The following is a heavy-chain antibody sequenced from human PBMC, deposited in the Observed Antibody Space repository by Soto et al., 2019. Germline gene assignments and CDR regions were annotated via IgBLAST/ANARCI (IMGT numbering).Heavy chain of an antibody. CDR1: GFSISSRSYY. V-gene: IGHV4-39*01. Sequence: PSETLSLTCTVSGFSISSRSYYWGWIRQPPGKGLEWIGSIFSSGITYYNPSLKSRVTISVDTSKNQFSLKLSSVTAADTAVYYCGRLDSGSPGFDYWGQGTLVTVSS. CDR3: GRLDSGSPGFDY. D-gene: IGHD1-26*01. J-gene: IGHJ4*02. CDR2: IFSSGIT.